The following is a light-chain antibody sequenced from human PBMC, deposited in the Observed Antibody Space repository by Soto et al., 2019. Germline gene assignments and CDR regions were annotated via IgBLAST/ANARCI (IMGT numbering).Light chain of an antibody. CDR2: RND. J-gene: IGLJ3*02. V-gene: IGLV1-47*01. Sequence: QSVLTQPPSASGTPGQRVTISCSGSSSNIGSNYVYWYQQLPGSAPKLLIYRNDQRPSRVPDRFSGSRSGTSASLAISGLRSEDEADYYCAAWDDSLSGSWVFGGGTKVTV. CDR3: AAWDDSLSGSWV. CDR1: SSNIGSNY.